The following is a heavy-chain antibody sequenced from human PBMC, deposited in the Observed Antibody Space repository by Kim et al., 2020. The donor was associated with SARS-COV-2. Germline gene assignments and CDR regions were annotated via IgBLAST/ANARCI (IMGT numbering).Heavy chain of an antibody. V-gene: IGHV4-59*01. CDR3: ARDLGSGWMGAPGGWFDP. D-gene: IGHD6-19*01. J-gene: IGHJ5*02. Sequence: KSRVTISVDTSKNQFSLKLSSVTAADTAVYYCARDLGSGWMGAPGGWFDPWGQGTLVTVSS.